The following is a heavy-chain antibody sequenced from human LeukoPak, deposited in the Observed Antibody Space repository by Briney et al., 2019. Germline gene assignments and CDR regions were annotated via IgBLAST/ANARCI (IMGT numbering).Heavy chain of an antibody. Sequence: GGSLRLSCAASGFTFSSYSMNWVRQAPGKGLEWVSSISSSSSYIYYADSVKGRFTISRDKAKNSLYLQMNSLRAEDTAVYYCARDLLPDDAFDIWGQGTMVTVSS. CDR1: GFTFSSYS. J-gene: IGHJ3*02. CDR3: ARDLLPDDAFDI. V-gene: IGHV3-21*01. CDR2: ISSSSSYI.